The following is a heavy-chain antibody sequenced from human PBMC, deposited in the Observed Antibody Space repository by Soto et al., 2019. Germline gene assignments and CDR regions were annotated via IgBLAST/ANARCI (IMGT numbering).Heavy chain of an antibody. V-gene: IGHV3-30*18. Sequence: QVQLVESGGGVVQPGRSLRLSCAASGFTFSSKALNWVGRPQGKGLEWVAVMSNDGSHTSYADSAKGRFTISRDNSKNTLYLQMNSLRAEDSGIYYCTKGCSSSSNCYIIDYWGQGALVTVSS. CDR3: TKGCSSSSNCYIIDY. CDR1: GFTFSSKA. D-gene: IGHD2-15*01. J-gene: IGHJ4*02. CDR2: MSNDGSHT.